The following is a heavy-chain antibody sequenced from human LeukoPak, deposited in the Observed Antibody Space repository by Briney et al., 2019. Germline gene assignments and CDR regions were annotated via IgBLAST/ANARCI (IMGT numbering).Heavy chain of an antibody. CDR3: ARGRYYFDSSGGYFDY. CDR1: GGSFSGYY. CDR2: INHSGST. J-gene: IGHJ4*02. D-gene: IGHD3-22*01. Sequence: PSETLSLTCAVYGGSFSGYYWSWIRQPPGKGLEWIGEINHSGSTNYNPSLKSRVTISVDTSKNQFSLRLSSVTAADTAVYYCARGRYYFDSSGGYFDYWGQGTLVTVSS. V-gene: IGHV4-34*01.